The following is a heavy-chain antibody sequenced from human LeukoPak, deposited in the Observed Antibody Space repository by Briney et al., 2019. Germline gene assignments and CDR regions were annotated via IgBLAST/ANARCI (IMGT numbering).Heavy chain of an antibody. CDR3: ARGDGDYYYYYYGMDV. Sequence: PSETLSLTCAVYGGSFSGYYWSWIRQPPGKGLEWIGEINHSGSTNYNPSLKSRVTIPVDTSKSQFSLKLSSVTAANTAVYYCARGDGDYYYYYYGMDVGGEGTTVTVSS. CDR1: GGSFSGYY. J-gene: IGHJ6*04. CDR2: INHSGST. V-gene: IGHV4-34*01. D-gene: IGHD4-17*01.